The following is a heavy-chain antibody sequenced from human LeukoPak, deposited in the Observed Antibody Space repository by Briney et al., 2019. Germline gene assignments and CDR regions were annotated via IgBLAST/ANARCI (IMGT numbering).Heavy chain of an antibody. V-gene: IGHV3-66*01. CDR1: GFTVSSNC. Sequence: GGSLRLSCAASGFTVSSNCMSWVRQTPGKGLAWVSVLYSGGNTYYADSVKGRFTISRDNSKNMLFLQMNSLRAEDTAVYYCARVGRGDTYGYVDYWGQGTLVTVSS. CDR2: LYSGGNT. CDR3: ARVGRGDTYGYVDY. D-gene: IGHD5-18*01. J-gene: IGHJ4*02.